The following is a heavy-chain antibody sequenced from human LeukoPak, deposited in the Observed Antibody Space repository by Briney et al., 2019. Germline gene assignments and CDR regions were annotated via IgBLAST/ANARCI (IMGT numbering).Heavy chain of an antibody. D-gene: IGHD4-17*01. CDR3: ARDRGTTVTTYSDY. CDR2: IWYDGSNK. Sequence: LAGGSLRLSCAASGFSFSSYGMHWVRQAPGKGLEWVAVIWYDGSNKYYADSVKGRFTISRDNSKNTLYLQMNSLRAEDTAVYYCARDRGTTVTTYSDYWGQGTLVTVSS. CDR1: GFSFSSYG. J-gene: IGHJ4*02. V-gene: IGHV3-33*01.